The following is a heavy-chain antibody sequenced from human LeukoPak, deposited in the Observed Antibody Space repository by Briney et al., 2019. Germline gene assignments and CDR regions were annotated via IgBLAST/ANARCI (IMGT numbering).Heavy chain of an antibody. CDR3: ARDPQDSSGSRAHAFDI. CDR2: ISAYNGNT. CDR1: GYTFTNYA. Sequence: ASVKVSCKASGYTFTNYAISWVRQAPGQGLEWMGWISAYNGNTNYAQNLQGRVTMTTDTSTSTAYMELRSLRSDDTAVYYCARDPQDSSGSRAHAFDIWGQGTMVTVSS. V-gene: IGHV1-18*01. D-gene: IGHD3-22*01. J-gene: IGHJ3*02.